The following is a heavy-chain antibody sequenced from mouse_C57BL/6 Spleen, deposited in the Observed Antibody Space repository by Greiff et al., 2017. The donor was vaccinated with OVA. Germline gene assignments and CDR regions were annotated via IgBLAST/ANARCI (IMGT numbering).Heavy chain of an antibody. CDR3: ARDDYGTAMDY. J-gene: IGHJ4*01. CDR2: ISSGSSTI. D-gene: IGHD2-4*01. V-gene: IGHV5-17*01. CDR1: GFTFSDYG. Sequence: EVKLQESGGGLVKPGGSLKLSCAASGFTFSDYGMHWVRQAPEKGLEWVAYISSGSSTIYYADTVKGRFTISRDNAKNTLFLQMTSLRSEDTAMYYCARDDYGTAMDYWGQGTSVTVSS.